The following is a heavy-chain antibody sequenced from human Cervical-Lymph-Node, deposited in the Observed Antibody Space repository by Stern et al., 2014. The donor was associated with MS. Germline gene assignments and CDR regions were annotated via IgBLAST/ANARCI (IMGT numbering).Heavy chain of an antibody. J-gene: IGHJ2*01. CDR1: GGSITNRDY. D-gene: IGHD4-11*01. CDR2: VYYSGIT. CDR3: ARGVTAVTNYVPNWCFDL. Sequence: QVQLQESGPGLVKPSETLSLTCSVSGGSITNRDYWGWIRQSPGKGLEWIGSVYYSGITYYRPSLKRRATISIDTSKQHFSLKLNLVTATDTAVYFCARGVTAVTNYVPNWCFDLWGRGTLVTISS. V-gene: IGHV4-39*02.